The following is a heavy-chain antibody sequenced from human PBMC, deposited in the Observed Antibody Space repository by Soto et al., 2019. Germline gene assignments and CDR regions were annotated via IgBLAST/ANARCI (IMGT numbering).Heavy chain of an antibody. CDR3: ARQGRGYNWKDEGYYFDY. D-gene: IGHD1-1*01. CDR2: ISSDGNNK. J-gene: IGHJ4*02. CDR1: GFTFNTYP. V-gene: IGHV3-30*04. Sequence: QVRLVESGGGVVQPGRSLRLSCAASGFTFNTYPMDWVRQAPGKGPEWVAVISSDGNNKYYADSVQGRFTISRDNSKNKVYLQMNSLTPEDTAVFYCARQGRGYNWKDEGYYFDYWGQGTLVTVSS.